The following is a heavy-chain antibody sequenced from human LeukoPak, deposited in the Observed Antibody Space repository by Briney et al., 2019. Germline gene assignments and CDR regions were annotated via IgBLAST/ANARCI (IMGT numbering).Heavy chain of an antibody. V-gene: IGHV4-61*01. CDR2: MYYSGST. D-gene: IGHD4/OR15-4a*01. J-gene: IGHJ6*04. CDR3: ERHPLAKVHRGGMDV. CDR1: GGSVSSGSYY. Sequence: PSETLSLTCTVSGGSVSSGSYYWSWIRQPPGKGLEWIGYMYYSGSTNYNPSLKGRVTISVDTSKNQFSLKLSSVSAADTAVYYCERHPLAKVHRGGMDVWAKGLRSPSPQ.